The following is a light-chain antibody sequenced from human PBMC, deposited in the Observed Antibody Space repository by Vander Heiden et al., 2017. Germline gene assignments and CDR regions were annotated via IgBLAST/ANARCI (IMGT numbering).Light chain of an antibody. J-gene: IGKJ1*01. CDR2: GAS. Sequence: VMTPSPATLSVSPGERATLSCRASQSVSSNLAWYRQKPGQAPRLLILGASPSAMGIHARFRGRESGKKFPFTTSSRKSKNFALYYGQKYKNELRTFGQGTKVEIK. CDR3: QKYKNELRT. CDR1: QSVSSN. V-gene: IGKV3-15*01.